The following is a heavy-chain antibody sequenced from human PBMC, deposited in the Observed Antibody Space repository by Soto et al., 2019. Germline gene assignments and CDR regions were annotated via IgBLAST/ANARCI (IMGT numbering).Heavy chain of an antibody. CDR1: GFTFNNYA. CDR3: AKDLYGDFDY. D-gene: IGHD4-17*01. V-gene: IGHV3-23*01. Sequence: TGGSLRLSCAVSGFTFNNYAMSWVRQAPGKGLEWISTISGSGSTTYYADSVKGRFTISRDNSKDTLYLQMDSLRADDTAVYYCAKDLYGDFDYWGQGTLVTVSS. CDR2: ISGSGSTT. J-gene: IGHJ4*02.